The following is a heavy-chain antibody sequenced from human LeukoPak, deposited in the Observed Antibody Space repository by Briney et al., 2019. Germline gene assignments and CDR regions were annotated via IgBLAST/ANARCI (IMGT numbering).Heavy chain of an antibody. D-gene: IGHD2-2*02. CDR2: IYYSGTT. CDR1: GDSISSYY. J-gene: IGHJ3*02. Sequence: SETLSLTCTVSGDSISSYYWSWIRQPPGKGLEWIGYIYYSGTTRYNSSLKSRVTISVDTSKNQFSLKLSSVTAADTAVYYCARGEYCSSSSCYKSAFDIWGQGTMVTVSS. CDR3: ARGEYCSSSSCYKSAFDI. V-gene: IGHV4-59*01.